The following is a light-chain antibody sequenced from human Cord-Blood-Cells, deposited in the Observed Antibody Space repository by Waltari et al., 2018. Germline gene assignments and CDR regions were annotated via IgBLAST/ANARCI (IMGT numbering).Light chain of an antibody. J-gene: IGLJ2*01. CDR3: SSYTSSSTV. Sequence: QSALTQPASVSGSPGQSITIPCTGTSSDVGGYNYVSWYQQHPGKAPKLMIYGVSNRSSGVSNRCSGSKSGNTASLTISGLQAEDEADYYCSSYTSSSTVFGGGTKLTVL. V-gene: IGLV2-14*01. CDR2: GVS. CDR1: SSDVGGYNY.